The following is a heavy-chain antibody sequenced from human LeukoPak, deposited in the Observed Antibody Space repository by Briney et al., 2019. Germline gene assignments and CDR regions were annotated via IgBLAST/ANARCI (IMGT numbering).Heavy chain of an antibody. CDR1: GGSFSGYY. Sequence: SETLSLTCAVYGGSFSGYYWSWVRQPPGKGLEWIGEINHSGSTNYNPSLKSRVTISVDTSKNQFSLKLSSVTAADTAVYYCARYRYYYDSSGHDAFDIWGQGTMVTVSS. V-gene: IGHV4-34*01. CDR3: ARYRYYYDSSGHDAFDI. J-gene: IGHJ3*02. CDR2: INHSGST. D-gene: IGHD3-22*01.